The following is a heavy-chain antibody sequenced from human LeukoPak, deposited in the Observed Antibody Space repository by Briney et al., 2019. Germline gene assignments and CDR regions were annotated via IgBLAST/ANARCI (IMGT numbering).Heavy chain of an antibody. CDR2: IKTDGSSP. Sequence: GGSLRLSCAASGFTFSDYWMHWVRQVPGKGLVWVSRIKTDGSSPRYAESVKGRFTISRDNTKNTLYLQMNSLREEDTAVYYCVKDLYFDFWSGYPPGAFDMWGQGTMVTVSS. V-gene: IGHV3-74*01. CDR3: VKDLYFDFWSGYPPGAFDM. D-gene: IGHD3-3*01. J-gene: IGHJ3*02. CDR1: GFTFSDYW.